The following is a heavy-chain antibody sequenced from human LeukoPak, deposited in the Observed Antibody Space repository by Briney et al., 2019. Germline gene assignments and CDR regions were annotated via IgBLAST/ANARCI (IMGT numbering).Heavy chain of an antibody. J-gene: IGHJ4*02. CDR3: ARVGEFWRGYLADY. CDR2: IKQDGSEK. V-gene: IGHV3-7*01. Sequence: GGSLRLSCAASGFTFSSYWLSWVRQAPGKGLEWVANIKQDGSEKYYVDSVKGRFTISRDNAKTALSVQMNSLRAEDTAVYYCARVGEFWRGYLADYWGQGTLVTVSS. CDR1: GFTFSSYW. D-gene: IGHD3-3*01.